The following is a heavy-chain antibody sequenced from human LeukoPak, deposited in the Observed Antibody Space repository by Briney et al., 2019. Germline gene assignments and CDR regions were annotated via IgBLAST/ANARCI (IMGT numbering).Heavy chain of an antibody. CDR1: GGSTSSYY. D-gene: IGHD4/OR15-4a*01. V-gene: IGHV4-59*01. CDR2: IYYSGST. J-gene: IGHJ3*02. Sequence: SETLSLTCTVSGGSTSSYYWSWIRQPPGKGLEWIGYIYYSGSTNYNPSLKSRVTISVDTSKNQFSLELSSVTAADTAVYYCARTIGYAFDIWGQGTMVTVSS. CDR3: ARTIGYAFDI.